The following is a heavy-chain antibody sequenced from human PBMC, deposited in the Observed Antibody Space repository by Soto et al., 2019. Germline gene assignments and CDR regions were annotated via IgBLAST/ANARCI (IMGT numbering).Heavy chain of an antibody. CDR1: GFTFSSYS. CDR3: AREGFYYYYGMDV. V-gene: IGHV3-48*01. CDR2: ISSSSSTI. Sequence: EVQLVESGGGLVQPGGSLRLSCAASGFTFSSYSMNWVRQAPGKGLEWVSYISSSSSTIYYADSVKGRFTISRDNAKNSSYLQMNSLRAEDTAVYYCAREGFYYYYGMDVWGQGTTVTVSS. J-gene: IGHJ6*02.